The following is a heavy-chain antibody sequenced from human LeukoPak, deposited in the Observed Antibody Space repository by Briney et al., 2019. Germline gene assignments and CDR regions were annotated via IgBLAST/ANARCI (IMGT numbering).Heavy chain of an antibody. J-gene: IGHJ4*02. CDR1: GFNVTTNY. CDR3: ASERTHDDLDY. Sequence: GGSLRLSCAASGFNVTTNYMSWVRQVPGKGLEWVSVFSSGGYTGYADSVKGRFTISRDNAKNSLYLQMNSLRAEDTAVYYCASERTHDDLDYWGQGTLVTVSS. V-gene: IGHV3-53*01. CDR2: FSSGGYT. D-gene: IGHD3-3*01.